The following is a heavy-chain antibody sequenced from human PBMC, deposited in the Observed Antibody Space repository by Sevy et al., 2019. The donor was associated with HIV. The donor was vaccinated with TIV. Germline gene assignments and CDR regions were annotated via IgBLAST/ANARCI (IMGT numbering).Heavy chain of an antibody. CDR1: GFTFSSYS. CDR2: ISSSSSYI. Sequence: GSLRLSCAASGFTFSSYSMNWVRQAPGKGLEWVSSISSSSSYIYYADSVKGRFTISRDNAKNSLYLQMNSLRAEDTAVYYCARGLGRWVTVEVGDYWGQGTLVTVSS. V-gene: IGHV3-21*01. D-gene: IGHD2-21*02. CDR3: ARGLGRWVTVEVGDY. J-gene: IGHJ4*02.